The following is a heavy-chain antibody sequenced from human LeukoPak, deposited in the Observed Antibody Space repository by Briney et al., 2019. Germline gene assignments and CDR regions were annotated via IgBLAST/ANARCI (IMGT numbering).Heavy chain of an antibody. CDR2: IYYSGST. D-gene: IGHD5-18*01. V-gene: IGHV4-59*08. CDR1: GGSISSHY. CDR3: ARLSGIQLWFFDY. J-gene: IGHJ4*02. Sequence: SETLSLTCTVSGGSISSHYWSWIRQPPGKGLEWIGYIYYSGSTNYNPSLKSRVTISVDTSKNQFSLKLSSVTAADTAVYYCARLSGIQLWFFDYWGQGTLVTVSS.